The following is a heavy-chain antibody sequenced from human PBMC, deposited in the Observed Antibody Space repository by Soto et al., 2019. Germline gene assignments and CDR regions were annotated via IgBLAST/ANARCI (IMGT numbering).Heavy chain of an antibody. CDR1: GFTFSSYD. J-gene: IGHJ6*04. CDR2: ISSSGSTI. CDR3: ARDSQGSSWYAGYYYFYGMDV. D-gene: IGHD6-13*01. Sequence: GGSLRLTCAASGFTFSSYDMNWVRQAPGKGLEWVSYISSSGSTIYYADSVKGRFTISRDNAKNSLYLQMNSLRAEDTAVYYCARDSQGSSWYAGYYYFYGMDVWGKGTTGKVS. V-gene: IGHV3-48*03.